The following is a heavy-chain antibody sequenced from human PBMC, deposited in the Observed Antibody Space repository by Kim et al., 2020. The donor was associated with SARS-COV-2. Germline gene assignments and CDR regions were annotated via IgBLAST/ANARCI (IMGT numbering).Heavy chain of an antibody. CDR3: AREAYCSGGSCYVYYYYGMDV. V-gene: IGHV3-7*03. J-gene: IGHJ6*02. CDR1: GFTFSSYW. D-gene: IGHD2-15*01. Sequence: GGSLRLSCAASGFTFSSYWMSWVRQAPGKGLEWVANIKQDGSEKYYVDSVKGRFTISRDNAKNSLYLQMNSLRAEDTAVYYCAREAYCSGGSCYVYYYYGMDVWGQGTTVTVSS. CDR2: IKQDGSEK.